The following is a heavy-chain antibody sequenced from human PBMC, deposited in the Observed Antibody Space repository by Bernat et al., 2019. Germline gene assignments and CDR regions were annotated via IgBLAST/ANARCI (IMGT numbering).Heavy chain of an antibody. CDR1: GFTFSSYG. V-gene: IGHV3-30*18. J-gene: IGHJ4*02. CDR3: AEDGRQWLVIDY. D-gene: IGHD6-19*01. Sequence: QVQLVESGGGVVQPGRSLRLSCAASGFTFSSYGMHWVRQAPGKGLEWVAVISYDGSNKYYADSVKGRFTISRDNSKNTLYLQMNSLRAEDTAVYYCAEDGRQWLVIDYWGQGTLVTVSS. CDR2: ISYDGSNK.